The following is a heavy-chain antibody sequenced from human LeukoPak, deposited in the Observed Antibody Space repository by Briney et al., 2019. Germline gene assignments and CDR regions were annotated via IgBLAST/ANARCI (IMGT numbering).Heavy chain of an antibody. J-gene: IGHJ4*02. Sequence: KPSETLSLTCTVSGGSMSSSHSYWVWIRQPPGKGQEWIGSIYHSGSTYYNPSLKSRVTISVDTSKNQFSLKLSSVTAADTAVYYCARDDYAGYFDYWGQGTLVTVSS. V-gene: IGHV4-39*07. CDR1: GGSMSSSHSY. CDR2: IYHSGST. CDR3: ARDDYAGYFDY. D-gene: IGHD4-17*01.